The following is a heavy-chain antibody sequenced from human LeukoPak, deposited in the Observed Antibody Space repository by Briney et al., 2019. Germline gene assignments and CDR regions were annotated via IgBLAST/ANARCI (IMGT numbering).Heavy chain of an antibody. J-gene: IGHJ4*02. CDR3: ARDRSTYSSSWYLGY. Sequence: GGSLRLSCAASGFTFSSYSMNWVRQAPGKGLEWVSSISSSSNYIYYADSVKGRFTISRDNAKNSLYLQMNSLRDDDTAIYYCARDRSTYSSSWYLGYWGQGTLVTVSS. CDR2: ISSSSNYI. D-gene: IGHD6-13*01. CDR1: GFTFSSYS. V-gene: IGHV3-21*01.